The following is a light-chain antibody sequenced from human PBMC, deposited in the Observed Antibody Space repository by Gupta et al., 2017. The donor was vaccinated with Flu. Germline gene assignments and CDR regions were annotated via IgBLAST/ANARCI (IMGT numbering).Light chain of an antibody. J-gene: IGKJ1*01. CDR2: RVS. V-gene: IGKV2-30*02. Sequence: DVVMTQSPLSLPVTLGQPASISCRASQSLVHRNGNTYLTWFQQRPGQSPRRLIYRVSNRDYGVPDRFSGSGSGTDFTLKSSRGEAEDVGVYYGTQGKPLKTFGQGTKVDIK. CDR3: TQGKPLKT. CDR1: QSLVHRNGNTY.